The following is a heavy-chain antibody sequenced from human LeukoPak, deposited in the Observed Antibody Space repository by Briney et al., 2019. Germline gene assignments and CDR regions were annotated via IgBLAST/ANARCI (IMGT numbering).Heavy chain of an antibody. D-gene: IGHD3-22*01. CDR1: GFTFDDYG. CDR2: INWNGGST. J-gene: IGHJ4*02. Sequence: GGSLRLSCAASGFTFDDYGMSWVRQAPGKGLEWVSGINWNGGSTGYADSVKGRFTISRDNAKNSLYLQMNSLRAEDTALYYCARDLPYYDSSGYYYVWDYWGQGTLVTVSS. V-gene: IGHV3-20*04. CDR3: ARDLPYYDSSGYYYVWDY.